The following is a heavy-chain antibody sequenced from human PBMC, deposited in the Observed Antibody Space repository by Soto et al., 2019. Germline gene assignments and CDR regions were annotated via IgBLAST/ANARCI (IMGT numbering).Heavy chain of an antibody. J-gene: IGHJ6*02. CDR1: GGSFSGYY. CDR3: ARSNKDPELQALFYYYYGMDV. Sequence: SETLSLTCAVYGGSFSGYYWSWIRQPPGKGLEWIGEINHSGSTNYNPSLKSRVTISVDTSKNQFSLKLSSVTAADTAVYYRARSNKDPELQALFYYYYGMDVWGQGTTVTVSS. CDR2: INHSGST. D-gene: IGHD1-7*01. V-gene: IGHV4-34*01.